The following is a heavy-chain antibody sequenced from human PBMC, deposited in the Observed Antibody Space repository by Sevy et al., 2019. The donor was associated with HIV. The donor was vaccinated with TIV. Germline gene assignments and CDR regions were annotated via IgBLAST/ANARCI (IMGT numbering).Heavy chain of an antibody. D-gene: IGHD4-17*01. CDR1: RFTITYYS. V-gene: IGHV3-48*04. J-gene: IGHJ4*02. Sequence: GGSLRLSCGASRFTITYYSFNWVRQAPGKGLEWVSHISDTTGGTYYVDSVKGRFAISRDNAKNSLYLHMNSLRVEDTAIYYCVRAPGYGDLDYWGQGTLVTVSS. CDR3: VRAPGYGDLDY. CDR2: ISDTTGGT.